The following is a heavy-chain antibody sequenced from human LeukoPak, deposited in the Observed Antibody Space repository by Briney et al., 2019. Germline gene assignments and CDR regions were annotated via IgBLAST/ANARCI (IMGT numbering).Heavy chain of an antibody. CDR1: GFPFSNYA. J-gene: IGHJ4*02. Sequence: GGSLRLSCAPSGFPFSNYAMHWVRQAPGKGLEWVSLISYDGSNTYYADSVKGRFTISRDNSKNTLYLQMNSLRAEDTAVYYCARAGDYGSGSFRWRHFDYWGQGTLVTVSS. V-gene: IGHV3-30*04. CDR3: ARAGDYGSGSFRWRHFDY. CDR2: ISYDGSNT. D-gene: IGHD3-10*01.